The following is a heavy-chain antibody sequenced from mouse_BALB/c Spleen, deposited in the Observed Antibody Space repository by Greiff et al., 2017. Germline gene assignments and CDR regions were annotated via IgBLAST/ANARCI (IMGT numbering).Heavy chain of an antibody. CDR1: GFTFSSYT. D-gene: IGHD2-2*01. J-gene: IGHJ3*01. Sequence: DVHLVESGGGLVKPGGSLKLSCAASGFTFSSYTMSWVRQTPEKRLEWVATISSGGGNTYYPDSVKGRFTIARDNAKNNLYLQMSSLRSEDTALYYCERYPRLWSRRGFAYWGQGTLVTVSA. CDR3: ERYPRLWSRRGFAY. V-gene: IGHV5-9*03. CDR2: ISSGGGNT.